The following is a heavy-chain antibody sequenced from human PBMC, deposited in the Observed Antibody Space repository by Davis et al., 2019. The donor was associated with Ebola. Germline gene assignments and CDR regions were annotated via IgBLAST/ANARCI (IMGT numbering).Heavy chain of an antibody. D-gene: IGHD6-19*01. CDR2: INPNGGT. Sequence: ASVKVSCKASGYTFTGYYMHWLRQAPGQGLEWMGRINPNGGTNYAQKFRGRDTMTSDTSIRTAYVELNRLTSDDTAMYYCARDTGFGYTSGWSPDYWGLGTLVTVSS. CDR3: ARDTGFGYTSGWSPDY. J-gene: IGHJ4*02. CDR1: GYTFTGYY. V-gene: IGHV1-2*06.